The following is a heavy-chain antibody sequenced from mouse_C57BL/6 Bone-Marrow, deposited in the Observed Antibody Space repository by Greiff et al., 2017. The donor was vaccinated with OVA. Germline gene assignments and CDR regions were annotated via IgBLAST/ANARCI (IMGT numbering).Heavy chain of an antibody. J-gene: IGHJ1*03. CDR1: GYAFSSYW. D-gene: IGHD1-1*01. Sequence: QVQLQQSGAELVKPGASVKISCKASGYAFSSYWMNWVKQRPRKGLEWIGQIYPGDGDTNYNGKFKGKATLTADKSSSTAYMQLSSLTSEDSAVYFCARDYGGYFDVWGTGTTVTVSS. V-gene: IGHV1-80*01. CDR3: ARDYGGYFDV. CDR2: IYPGDGDT.